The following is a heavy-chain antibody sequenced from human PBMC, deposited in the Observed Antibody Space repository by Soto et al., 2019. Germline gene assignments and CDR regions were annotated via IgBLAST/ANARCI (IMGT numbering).Heavy chain of an antibody. J-gene: IGHJ4*02. V-gene: IGHV6-1*01. CDR2: TYYRSKWYN. CDR3: TRLTAAAHFDY. Sequence: PPQTLSLTCAMSGDSVSSNSAALNWSRQSPSRGLEWLGRTYYRSKWYNDYAVSVKSRITINPDTSKNQFSLQLNSVTPEDTAVYYCTRLTAAAHFDYWGQGTLVTVSS. D-gene: IGHD6-13*01. CDR1: GDSVSSNSAA.